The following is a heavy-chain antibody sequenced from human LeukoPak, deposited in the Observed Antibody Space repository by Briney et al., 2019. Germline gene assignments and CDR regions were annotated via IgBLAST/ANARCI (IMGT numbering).Heavy chain of an antibody. J-gene: IGHJ4*02. CDR3: ARDQSIAAAGICGY. V-gene: IGHV1-18*01. CDR2: ISAYNGNT. D-gene: IGHD6-13*01. Sequence: ASVKVSCKASGYTFTSYGISWVRQAPGQGLEWMGWISAYNGNTNYAQKLQGRVTMTTDTSTSTAYMELRSLRSDDTAVYYCARDQSIAAAGICGYWGQGTLVTVSS. CDR1: GYTFTSYG.